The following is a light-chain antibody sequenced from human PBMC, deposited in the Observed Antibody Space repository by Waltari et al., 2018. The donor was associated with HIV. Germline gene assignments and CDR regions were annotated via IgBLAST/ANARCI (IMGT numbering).Light chain of an antibody. V-gene: IGKV3-15*01. CDR1: QSVSSN. CDR3: QQYNNWPT. J-gene: IGKJ4*01. Sequence: EIVMTQSPATLSVSPGERATLSCRASQSVSSNLAWYQQKPGKAPRLLIYGASTRATGSPAMVSGSGSGTEFTLTISSLQSEDFAVYYCQQYNNWPTFGGGTKVEIK. CDR2: GAS.